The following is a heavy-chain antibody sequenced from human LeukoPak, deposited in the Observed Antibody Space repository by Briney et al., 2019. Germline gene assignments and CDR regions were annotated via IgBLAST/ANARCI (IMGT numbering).Heavy chain of an antibody. CDR1: GFTFSDYY. Sequence: PGGSLRLSCAASGFTFSDYYMSWIRQAPGKGLEWVSAISGSGGSTYYADSVKGRFTISRDNSKNTLYLQMNSLRAEDTAVYYCAKDGALLRWPVYYFDYWGQGTLVTVSS. D-gene: IGHD4-23*01. CDR3: AKDGALLRWPVYYFDY. V-gene: IGHV3-23*01. J-gene: IGHJ4*02. CDR2: ISGSGGST.